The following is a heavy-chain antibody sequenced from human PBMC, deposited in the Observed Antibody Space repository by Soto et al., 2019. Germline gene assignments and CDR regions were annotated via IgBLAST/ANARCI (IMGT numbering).Heavy chain of an antibody. Sequence: ASVKVSCKASAGTFSSYAISWVRQAPGQGLEWMGGIIPILGIANYAQNIQGRVTITADKSTSTAEMELSSLRSEDTAVYYCARDRVGGYDAFDIWGQGTMVTVSS. CDR1: AGTFSSYA. V-gene: IGHV1-69*10. D-gene: IGHD5-12*01. CDR2: IIPILGIA. CDR3: ARDRVGGYDAFDI. J-gene: IGHJ3*02.